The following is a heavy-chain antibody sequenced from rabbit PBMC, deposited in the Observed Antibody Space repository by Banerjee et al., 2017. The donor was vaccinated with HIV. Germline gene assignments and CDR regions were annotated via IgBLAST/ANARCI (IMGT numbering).Heavy chain of an antibody. V-gene: IGHV1S47*01. Sequence: EESGGDLVKPEGSLTLTCTASGFTFSSYWMCWVRQAPGKGLELIACIYNGDGSTYYASWAKGRFTITRSTSLSTVTLQLNSLTAADTATYFCARTVGDYVGYGYANLWGPGTLVTVS. J-gene: IGHJ4*01. CDR2: IYNGDGST. CDR3: ARTVGDYVGYGYANL. D-gene: IGHD6-1*01. CDR1: GFTFSSYW.